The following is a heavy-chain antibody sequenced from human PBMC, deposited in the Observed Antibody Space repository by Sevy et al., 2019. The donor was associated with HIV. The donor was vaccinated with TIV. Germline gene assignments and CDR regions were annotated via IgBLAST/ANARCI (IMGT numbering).Heavy chain of an antibody. D-gene: IGHD3-9*01. CDR2: IGGSGGST. CDR1: GFTFTDYV. CDR3: ATDRISDWFFDS. V-gene: IGHV3-23*01. J-gene: IGHJ4*02. Sequence: GSLRLSCTASGFTFTDYVMNWVRQAPGRGLEWVSSIGGSGGSTHYADSVKGRFTISRDNSKNMLYLQMNSLRAEDTAVYYCATDRISDWFFDSWGQGTLVTVSS.